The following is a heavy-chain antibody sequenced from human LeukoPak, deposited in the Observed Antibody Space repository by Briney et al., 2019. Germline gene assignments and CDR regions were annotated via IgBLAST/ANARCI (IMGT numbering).Heavy chain of an antibody. J-gene: IGHJ6*04. CDR2: IYHSGST. V-gene: IGHV4-4*02. D-gene: IGHD6-13*01. CDR1: GGSISSSNW. Sequence: SGTLSLTCAVSGGSISSSNWWSWVRQPPGKGLEWIGEIYHSGSTNYNLSLKSRVTISVDKSKNQFSLKLSSVTAADTAVYYCARAPSYSSGWSGYYGMDVWGKGTTVTVSS. CDR3: ARAPSYSSGWSGYYGMDV.